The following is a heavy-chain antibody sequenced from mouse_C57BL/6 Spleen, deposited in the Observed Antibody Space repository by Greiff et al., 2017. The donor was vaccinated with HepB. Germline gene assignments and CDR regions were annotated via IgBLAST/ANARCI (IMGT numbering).Heavy chain of an antibody. Sequence: EVQLQQSGPELVKPGASVKISCKASGYTFTDYYMNWVKQSHGKSLEWIGDINPNNGGTSYNQKFKGKATLTVDKSSSTAYMELRSLTSEDSAVYYCARLFYYYAMDYWGQGTSVTVSS. CDR2: INPNNGGT. V-gene: IGHV1-26*01. CDR1: GYTFTDYY. D-gene: IGHD6-5*01. J-gene: IGHJ4*01. CDR3: ARLFYYYAMDY.